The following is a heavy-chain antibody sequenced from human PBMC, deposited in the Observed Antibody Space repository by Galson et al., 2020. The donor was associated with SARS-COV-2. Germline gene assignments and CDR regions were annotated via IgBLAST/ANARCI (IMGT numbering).Heavy chain of an antibody. CDR2: IWFEASNE. D-gene: IGHD1-26*01. CDR1: GFTFSSYG. J-gene: IGHJ4*02. Sequence: GGSLRLSCAASGFTFSSYGMHWVRQAPGKGLEWVAVIWFEASNEYYVDSVKGRFSISRDNSKNTLHLQMNSLRAEDTAVYYCAKDKEWEGKYYFDYWGQGTLVTVSS. CDR3: AKDKEWEGKYYFDY. V-gene: IGHV3-33*06.